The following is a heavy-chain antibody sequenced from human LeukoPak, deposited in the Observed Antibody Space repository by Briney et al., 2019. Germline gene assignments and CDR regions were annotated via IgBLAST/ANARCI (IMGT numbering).Heavy chain of an antibody. Sequence: PGGSLRHSCADSGVTFSSYEMTWGRPELGRRLAWISFISSSGSAIYYADSVKGRFTISRDNAKNALYLQMNSLRAEDTAVYYCARDYNFDYWGEGTLVTVTS. V-gene: IGHV3-48*03. CDR1: GVTFSSYE. CDR3: ARDYNFDY. J-gene: IGHJ4*02. CDR2: ISSSGSAI.